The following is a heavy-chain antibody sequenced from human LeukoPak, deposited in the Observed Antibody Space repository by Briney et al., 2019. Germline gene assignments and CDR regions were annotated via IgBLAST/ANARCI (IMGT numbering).Heavy chain of an antibody. J-gene: IGHJ4*02. V-gene: IGHV4-59*01. D-gene: IGHD3-22*01. CDR1: GGSISSYY. CDR3: ARGGSKYYYDSSGYYWVDY. Sequence: SETLSLTCTVSGGSISSYYWSWIRQPPGKGLEWIGYIYYSGSTNYNPSLKSRVTISVDTSKNQFSLKLSSVTAADTAVYYCARGGSKYYYDSSGYYWVDYWGRGTLVTVSS. CDR2: IYYSGST.